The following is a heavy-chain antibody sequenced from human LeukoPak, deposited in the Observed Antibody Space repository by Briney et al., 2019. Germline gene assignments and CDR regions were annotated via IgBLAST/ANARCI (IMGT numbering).Heavy chain of an antibody. CDR1: GFTFSRHW. CDR2: INCDGSSP. D-gene: IGHD6-19*01. J-gene: IGHJ1*01. CDR3: ARVPITLAGTKDAKYFQH. V-gene: IGHV3-74*01. Sequence: GGSLTLSCAASGFTFSRHWMHSVRHAPEKGLVWFSRINCDGSSPNYADSVKGRFTISRDNAKITLYLHLSSLRAEDSLLSCCARVPITLAGTKDAKYFQHWGQGTLVSASS.